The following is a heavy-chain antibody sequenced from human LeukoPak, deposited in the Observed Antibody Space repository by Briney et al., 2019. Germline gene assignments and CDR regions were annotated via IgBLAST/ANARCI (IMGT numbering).Heavy chain of an antibody. Sequence: PGGSLRLSCAASGFTFSSYNMNWVRQAPGKGLEWVSYITTSSDTIYYADSVKGRFTISRDNAKNSLYLQMNSLRAEDTAVYYCARWEVGAHPFDYWGQGTLVTVSS. CDR2: ITTSSDTI. CDR3: ARWEVGAHPFDY. CDR1: GFTFSSYN. V-gene: IGHV3-48*01. D-gene: IGHD1-26*01. J-gene: IGHJ4*02.